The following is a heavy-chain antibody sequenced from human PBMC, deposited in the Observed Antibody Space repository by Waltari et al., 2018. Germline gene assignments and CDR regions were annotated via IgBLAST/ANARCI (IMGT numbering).Heavy chain of an antibody. CDR2: INPNSGCT. CDR3: ARGNWKNPDAFDI. Sequence: QVQLVQSGAEVKKPGASVKVSCKASGYTFTGYYMHWVRQAPGQGLEWMGRINPNSGCTNYAQKFQGRVTMTRDTSISTAYMELSRLRSDDTAVYYCARGNWKNPDAFDIWGQGTMVTVSS. CDR1: GYTFTGYY. V-gene: IGHV1-2*06. D-gene: IGHD1-20*01. J-gene: IGHJ3*02.